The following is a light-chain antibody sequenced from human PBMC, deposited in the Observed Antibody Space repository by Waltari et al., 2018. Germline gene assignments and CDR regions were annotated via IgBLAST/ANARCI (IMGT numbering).Light chain of an antibody. CDR3: QSYDRGLSGSKI. CDR2: GTV. CDR1: TSNIEAGYA. Sequence: QSVLTQPPSVSGAAGPRVTISCTGRTSNIEAGYAVHWYQQFPGRAPQLLTYGTVKRPSRLPDRFSGSTSGSSASLAITGLPPEDEADYYCQSYDRGLSGSKIFGTGTRVTVL. V-gene: IGLV1-40*01. J-gene: IGLJ1*01.